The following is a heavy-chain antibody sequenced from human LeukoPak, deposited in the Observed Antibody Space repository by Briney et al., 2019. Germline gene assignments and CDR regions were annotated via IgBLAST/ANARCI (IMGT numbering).Heavy chain of an antibody. CDR2: IIPIFGTA. CDR1: GGTFSIYA. D-gene: IGHD6-13*01. J-gene: IGHJ5*02. Sequence: ASVKVSCKASGGTFSIYAISWVRQAPGQGLEGMGGIIPIFGTATYAQKFQGRVTITADESTSTAYMELSSLRSEDTAVYYCARDPLAAAQFDPWGQGTLVTASS. V-gene: IGHV1-69*13. CDR3: ARDPLAAAQFDP.